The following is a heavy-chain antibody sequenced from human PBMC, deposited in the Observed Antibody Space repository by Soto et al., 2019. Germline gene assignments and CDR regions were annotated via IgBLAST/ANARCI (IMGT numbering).Heavy chain of an antibody. CDR1: GGSISSRSYY. J-gene: IGHJ6*02. D-gene: IGHD6-13*01. Sequence: SETLSLTCTVSGGSISSRSYYWGWIRQPPGKGLEWIGSIYYSGSTYYNPSLKSRVTISVDTSKNQFSLKLSSVTAADTAVYYCARLSLAAAGTFRYYYYYGMDVWGQGTTVTVSS. V-gene: IGHV4-39*01. CDR2: IYYSGST. CDR3: ARLSLAAAGTFRYYYYYGMDV.